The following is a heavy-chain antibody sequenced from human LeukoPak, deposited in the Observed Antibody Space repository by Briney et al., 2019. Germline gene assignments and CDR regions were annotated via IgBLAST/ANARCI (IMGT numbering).Heavy chain of an antibody. V-gene: IGHV1-18*01. CDR2: ISAYNGNT. D-gene: IGHD2-8*01. Sequence: ASVTVSCKASGYTFTSYGISWVRQAPGQGLEWMGWISAYNGNTNYAQKLQGRVTMTTDTSTSTAYIELSSLRSEDTAVYYCARDYVDDIPMIKDYWGQGPLVTVSS. CDR1: GYTFTSYG. J-gene: IGHJ4*02. CDR3: ARDYVDDIPMIKDY.